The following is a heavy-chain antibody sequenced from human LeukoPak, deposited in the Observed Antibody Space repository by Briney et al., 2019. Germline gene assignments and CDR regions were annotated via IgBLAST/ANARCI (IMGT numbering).Heavy chain of an antibody. V-gene: IGHV1-69*04. D-gene: IGHD2-15*01. CDR2: IIPILGIA. J-gene: IGHJ4*02. CDR1: GGTFSSYT. CDR3: ARDAPMYCSGGRCYLC. Sequence: SVKVSCKASGGTFSSYTISWVRQAPGQGREWMGRIIPILGIANYAQKFQGRVTITADKSTSTAYMELSSLRSEDTAVYYCARDAPMYCSGGRCYLCWGQGTLVTVSS.